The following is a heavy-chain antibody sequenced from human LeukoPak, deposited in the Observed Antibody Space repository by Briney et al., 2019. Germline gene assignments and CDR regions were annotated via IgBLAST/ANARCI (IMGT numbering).Heavy chain of an antibody. CDR2: IYLSGST. D-gene: IGHD1-26*01. CDR3: AGGVGATFGTSYFDS. J-gene: IGHJ4*02. CDR1: GGSISSSNW. Sequence: SETLSLTCGVSGGSISSSNWWNWVRQPPGKGLEWIGEIYLSGSTNYSPSLKSRVTISVDKSKNQFSLKLSSVTAADTAVYYCAGGVGATFGTSYFDSWGQGTLVTVSS. V-gene: IGHV4-4*02.